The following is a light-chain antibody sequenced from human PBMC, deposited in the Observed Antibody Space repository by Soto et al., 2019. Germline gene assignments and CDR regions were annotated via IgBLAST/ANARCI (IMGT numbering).Light chain of an antibody. CDR1: SSDDGGHEF. Sequence: QSALTQPASVSGSPGQSITISCTGTSSDDGGHEFVSWYQQHPGKAPQLIIYEVSDRPSGVSSRFSGSKSGNTASLTISGLQAEDEADYYCSSFTTTTTLYIFGTGTKLTVL. J-gene: IGLJ1*01. V-gene: IGLV2-14*01. CDR3: SSFTTTTTLYI. CDR2: EVS.